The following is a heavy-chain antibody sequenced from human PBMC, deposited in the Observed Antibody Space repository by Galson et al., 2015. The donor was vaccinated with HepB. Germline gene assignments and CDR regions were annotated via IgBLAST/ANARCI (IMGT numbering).Heavy chain of an antibody. D-gene: IGHD2-15*01. J-gene: IGHJ4*02. Sequence: SVKVSCEASGYTFTNYDMSWVRQAPGQGLEWMGWISAHNGYINYAQKLQGRFTMTRDTSTSTAYMELKSLRTDDTAVYYCARDSIVVVVAATKVLDYWGQGTLVTVSS. CDR1: GYTFTNYD. CDR3: ARDSIVVVVAATKVLDY. V-gene: IGHV1-18*01. CDR2: ISAHNGYI.